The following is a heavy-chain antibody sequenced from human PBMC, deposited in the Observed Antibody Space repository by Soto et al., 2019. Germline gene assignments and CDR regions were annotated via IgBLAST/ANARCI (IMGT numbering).Heavy chain of an antibody. Sequence: PGGSLRLSCAASGFTFSSYAMSWVRQAPGKGLEWVSAISGSGGSTYYADSVKGRSTISRDNSKNTLYLQMNSLRAEDTAVYYCAKATGKDGYKLIDYWGQGTLVTVSS. CDR3: AKATGKDGYKLIDY. CDR1: GFTFSSYA. D-gene: IGHD5-12*01. CDR2: ISGSGGST. J-gene: IGHJ4*02. V-gene: IGHV3-23*01.